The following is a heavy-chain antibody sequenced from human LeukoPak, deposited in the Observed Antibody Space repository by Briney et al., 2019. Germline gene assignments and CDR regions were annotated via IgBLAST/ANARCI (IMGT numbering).Heavy chain of an antibody. CDR1: GGSFSSSSYS. CDR3: ARLPGEWELLAFDY. D-gene: IGHD1-26*01. V-gene: IGHV4-39*01. Sequence: SETLSLTCTVSGGSFSSSSYSWCWIRQPPGKGLEWIGSIYYSGSTYYNPSLKSRVAISVDTSKNQYSLKPSSVTAADTAVYYCARLPGEWELLAFDYWGQGTLVTVSS. CDR2: IYYSGST. J-gene: IGHJ4*02.